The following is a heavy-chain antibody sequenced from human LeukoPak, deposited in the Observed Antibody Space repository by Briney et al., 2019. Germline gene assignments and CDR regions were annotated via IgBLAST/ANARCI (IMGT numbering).Heavy chain of an antibody. J-gene: IGHJ4*02. D-gene: IGHD3-10*01. CDR1: GYTFTGYY. CDR2: IIPIFGTA. CDR3: ARRGVIGLRPHFDY. Sequence: SVKVSCKASGYTFTGYYMHWVRQAPGQGLEWMGGIIPIFGTANYAQKFQGRVTITADKSTSTAYMELSSLRSGDTAVYYCARRGVIGLRPHFDYWGQGTLVTVSS. V-gene: IGHV1-69*06.